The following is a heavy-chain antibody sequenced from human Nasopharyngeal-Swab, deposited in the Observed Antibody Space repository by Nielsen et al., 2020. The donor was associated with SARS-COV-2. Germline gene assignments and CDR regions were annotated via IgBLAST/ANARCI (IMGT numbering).Heavy chain of an antibody. J-gene: IGHJ4*02. CDR1: GYIFTDYY. D-gene: IGHD3-22*01. CDR2: INPNSGGT. Sequence: ASVKVSCKASGYIFTDYYIHWVRQAPGQGREWMGRINPNSGGTNYAQKFQGRVTMTRNTSISTAYMELSSLRSEDTAVYYCARGSFYYYDSSGYYYSYWGQGTLVTVSS. V-gene: IGHV1/OR15-1*04. CDR3: ARGSFYYYDSSGYYYSY.